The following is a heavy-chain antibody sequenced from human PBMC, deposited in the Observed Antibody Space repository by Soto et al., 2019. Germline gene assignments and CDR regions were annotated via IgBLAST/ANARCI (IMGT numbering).Heavy chain of an antibody. Sequence: EVQLVESGGGLAKPGGSLRLSCAASGFTFSSYNMNWVRQAPGKGLEWVSSISSISSYIYYADSVKGRFTISRDNAKNSLYLQMNSLRAEDTSVYSCASTRRDGYNNYYYYYGMDVWGQGTTVTVSS. D-gene: IGHD5-12*01. CDR2: ISSISSYI. V-gene: IGHV3-21*01. J-gene: IGHJ6*02. CDR1: GFTFSSYN. CDR3: ASTRRDGYNNYYYYYGMDV.